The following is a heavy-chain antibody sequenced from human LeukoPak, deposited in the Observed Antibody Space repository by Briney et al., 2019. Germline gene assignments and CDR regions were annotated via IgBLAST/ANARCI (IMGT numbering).Heavy chain of an antibody. CDR2: IKQDGSEK. D-gene: IGHD2-2*01. Sequence: GGSLRLSCAASGFTFSSYWMSWVRQAPGKGLEWVANIKQDGSEKYYVDSVKGRFTMSRDNAKNSLYLKMNSLRAEDTAVYYCARDRYCSSTSCYGFLDAFDIWGQGTMVTVSS. CDR3: ARDRYCSSTSCYGFLDAFDI. J-gene: IGHJ3*02. CDR1: GFTFSSYW. V-gene: IGHV3-7*01.